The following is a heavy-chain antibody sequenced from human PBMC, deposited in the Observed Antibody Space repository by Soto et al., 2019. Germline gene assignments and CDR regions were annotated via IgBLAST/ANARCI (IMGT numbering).Heavy chain of an antibody. J-gene: IGHJ4*02. CDR1: GFTFSSYG. V-gene: IGHV3-33*01. Sequence: QVQLVESGGGVVQPGRSLRLSCAASGFTFSSYGMHWVRQAPGKGLEWVAVIWYDGSNKYYADSVKGRFTISRDNSKNTLYLQRNSLRAEDTAVDYCARDRASFDYWGQGTLVTVSS. CDR3: ARDRASFDY. CDR2: IWYDGSNK.